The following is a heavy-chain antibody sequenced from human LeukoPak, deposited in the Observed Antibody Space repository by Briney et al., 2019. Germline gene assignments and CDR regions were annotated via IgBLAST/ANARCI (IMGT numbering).Heavy chain of an antibody. D-gene: IGHD1-14*01. J-gene: IGHJ6*02. Sequence: GGSQSLFCAASGFTFSSYEMQWVRQALGVRLECVSYISSSGSTIYYADSVKGRFTISRDNAKNSLYLQMNSLRADDTAVYYCARTLDPGTYYDYGMDVWGQGTTVTVSS. CDR1: GFTFSSYE. CDR3: ARTLDPGTYYDYGMDV. CDR2: ISSSGSTI. V-gene: IGHV3-48*03.